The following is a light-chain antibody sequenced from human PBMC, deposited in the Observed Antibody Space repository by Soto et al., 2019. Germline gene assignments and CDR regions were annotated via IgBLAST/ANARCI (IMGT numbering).Light chain of an antibody. V-gene: IGKV1-33*01. Sequence: DIQMTQSPSSLSASVGDRVIITCQTSQDIGNFLNWYRQKPGKAPDLLIYDASILETGVPSRFSGSGSGTHFTFTISSLQPEDIATYCCQRYDNLHLTFGGGTKVDIK. CDR1: QDIGNF. CDR3: QRYDNLHLT. CDR2: DAS. J-gene: IGKJ4*01.